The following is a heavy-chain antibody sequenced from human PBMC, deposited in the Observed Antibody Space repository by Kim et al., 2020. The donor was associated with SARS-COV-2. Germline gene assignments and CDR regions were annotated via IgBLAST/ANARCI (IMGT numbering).Heavy chain of an antibody. CDR3: ARHWLSITMVRGVIYWFDP. CDR2: IYYSGST. Sequence: SETLSLTCTVSGGSISSSSYYWGWIRQPPGKGLEWIGSIYYSGSTYYNPSLKSRVTISVDTSKNQFSLKLSSVTAADTAVYYCARHWLSITMVRGVIYWFDPWGQGTLVTVSS. CDR1: GGSISSSSYY. J-gene: IGHJ5*02. D-gene: IGHD3-10*01. V-gene: IGHV4-39*01.